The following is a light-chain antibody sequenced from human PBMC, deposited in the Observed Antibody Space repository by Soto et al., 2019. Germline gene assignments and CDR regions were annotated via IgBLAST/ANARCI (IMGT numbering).Light chain of an antibody. J-gene: IGLJ2*01. CDR2: EVS. CDR3: SSYTSRTTFVI. CDR1: SSDIGGYNY. V-gene: IGLV2-14*01. Sequence: QSALTQPASVSGSPGQSITISCTGTSSDIGGYNYVSWYQHHPGKAPKLMIYEVSNRPSGVSNRFSGSKSGNTASLTISGLQAEDEADYHYSSYTSRTTFVIFGGGTKLTVL.